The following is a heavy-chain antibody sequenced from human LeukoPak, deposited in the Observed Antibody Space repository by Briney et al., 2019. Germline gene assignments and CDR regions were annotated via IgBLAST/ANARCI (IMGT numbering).Heavy chain of an antibody. D-gene: IGHD6-19*01. Sequence: GGSLRLSCAASGFTVSSYYMSWVRQAPWRGLEWVSVISGGGITYYADSVKGRCTLSRDSSKNTVSLQMNSLRAEDTAVYYCARAELRYSSGWYGGMDVWGQGTTVTVSS. CDR3: ARAELRYSSGWYGGMDV. J-gene: IGHJ6*02. CDR2: ISGGGIT. CDR1: GFTVSSYY. V-gene: IGHV3-66*01.